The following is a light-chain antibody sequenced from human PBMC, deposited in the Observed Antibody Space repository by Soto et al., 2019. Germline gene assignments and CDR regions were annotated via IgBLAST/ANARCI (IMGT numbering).Light chain of an antibody. J-gene: IGKJ5*01. V-gene: IGKV1-9*01. CDR1: QGIRSY. Sequence: DIQLTQSPSFLSASVGDRVTITCRASQGIRSYLAWYQQKPGKAPNLLIYAASTLQSGVPSRFSGSGSGTEFTLTISSLQPEDFATYYCQQLNSYPFTFGQGTRLENK. CDR2: AAS. CDR3: QQLNSYPFT.